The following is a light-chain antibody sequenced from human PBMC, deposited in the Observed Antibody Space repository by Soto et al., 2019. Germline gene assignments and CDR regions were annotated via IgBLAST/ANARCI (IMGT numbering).Light chain of an antibody. CDR1: SSDVGSYNL. V-gene: IGLV2-23*02. CDR2: EVS. CDR3: CSYAGSSTYV. Sequence: SVLPHPASVSGSPGQSITISCTGTSSDVGSYNLVSWYQQHPGKAPKLMIYEVSKRPSGVSNRFSGSKSGNTASLTISGLQAEDEADYYCCSYAGSSTYVFGTGTKVTVL. J-gene: IGLJ1*01.